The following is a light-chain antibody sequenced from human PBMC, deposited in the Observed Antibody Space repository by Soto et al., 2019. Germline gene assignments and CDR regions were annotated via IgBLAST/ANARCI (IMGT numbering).Light chain of an antibody. Sequence: EIVLTQSPSTWSLSPGERATLSCRASQSVNTNYLAWYQQKSGQAPRLLIYGASSRATGIPDRFSGSGSGTDFTLTISRLEPEHFAAYFCQQYGSSSITFGQGTRLEIK. CDR1: QSVNTNY. V-gene: IGKV3-20*01. CDR2: GAS. J-gene: IGKJ5*01. CDR3: QQYGSSSIT.